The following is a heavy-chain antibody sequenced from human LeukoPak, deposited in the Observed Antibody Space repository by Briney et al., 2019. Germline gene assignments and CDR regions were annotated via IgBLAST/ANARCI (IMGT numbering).Heavy chain of an antibody. V-gene: IGHV3-7*01. J-gene: IGHJ4*02. CDR3: ASQHGSGSFFDY. D-gene: IGHD3-10*01. CDR1: GFTFSSYW. Sequence: GGSLRLSCAAYGFTFSSYWMSWVRQAPGKGLEWVANIKQDGSEKYYVDSVKGRFTISRDNAKNSLYLQMNSLRAEDTAVYYCASQHGSGSFFDYWGQGTLVTVSS. CDR2: IKQDGSEK.